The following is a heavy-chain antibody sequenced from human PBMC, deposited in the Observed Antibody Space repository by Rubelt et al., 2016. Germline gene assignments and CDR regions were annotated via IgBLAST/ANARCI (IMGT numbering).Heavy chain of an antibody. CDR3: ARDRHVGEGYSNVFDI. J-gene: IGHJ3*02. CDR1: GVSFANSA. Sequence: QVQLVQSGAEVKKPESSVKVSCKASGVSFANSAVTWVRQAPRRGLEWMGGIIPLFGKPTYAQKFQGRVTMIADESTSTTYMELIRLRPEDTAVYFCARDRHVGEGYSNVFDIWGQGTMVTVSS. V-gene: IGHV1-69*01. D-gene: IGHD3-22*01. CDR2: IIPLFGKP.